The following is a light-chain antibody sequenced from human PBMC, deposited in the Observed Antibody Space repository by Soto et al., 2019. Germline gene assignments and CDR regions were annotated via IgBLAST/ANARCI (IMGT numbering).Light chain of an antibody. CDR1: QSVSGSY. CDR2: GAS. Sequence: EIGLTQSPGTLSLSPGERATLSCRASQSVSGSYLAWYQQKPGQAPRLLIYGASSRAPGIPDRFSGSGSGTDFTLTISRLEPEDFAVYYCQQYGSSPWTFGQGTKVDIK. J-gene: IGKJ1*01. CDR3: QQYGSSPWT. V-gene: IGKV3-20*01.